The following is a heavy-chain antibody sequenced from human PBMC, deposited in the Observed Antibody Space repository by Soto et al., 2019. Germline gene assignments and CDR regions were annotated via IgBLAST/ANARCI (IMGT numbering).Heavy chain of an antibody. CDR1: GYVITNGYH. J-gene: IGHJ6*02. CDR3: TRIYCTTTSCFINGMDV. D-gene: IGHD2-2*01. CDR2: ISHSGDT. V-gene: IGHV4-38-2*01. Sequence: PSETLSLTCAVSGYVITNGYHWGWIRRPPGKELEWIGTISHSGDTYYNPSLKSRVTISIDTAKNHLSLILSSVTAADTATYYCTRIYCTTTSCFINGMDVWGQGTTVTVSS.